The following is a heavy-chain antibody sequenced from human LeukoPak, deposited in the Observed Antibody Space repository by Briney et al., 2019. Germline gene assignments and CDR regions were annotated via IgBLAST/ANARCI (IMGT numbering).Heavy chain of an antibody. Sequence: GASVKVSCKASGYTFTGYYMHWVRQAPGQGLEWMGWINPNSGGTNYAQKFQGRATMTRDTSISTAYMELSRLRSDDTAVYYCARSENGDYAPSFDYWGQGTLVTVSS. J-gene: IGHJ4*02. D-gene: IGHD4-17*01. CDR2: INPNSGGT. CDR1: GYTFTGYY. CDR3: ARSENGDYAPSFDY. V-gene: IGHV1-2*02.